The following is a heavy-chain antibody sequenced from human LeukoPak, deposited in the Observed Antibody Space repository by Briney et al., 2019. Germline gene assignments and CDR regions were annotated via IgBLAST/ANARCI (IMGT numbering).Heavy chain of an antibody. CDR1: GFTFSSYA. CDR2: ISYDGSNK. CDR3: ARDRIPAVAGILLRYYFDY. Sequence: GRSLRPSCAASGFTFSSYAMHWVRQAPGKGLEWVAVISYDGSNKYYADSVKGRFTISRNNSKNTLYLQMNSLRAEDTAVYYCARDRIPAVAGILLRYYFDYWGQGTLVTVSS. V-gene: IGHV3-30*04. D-gene: IGHD6-19*01. J-gene: IGHJ4*02.